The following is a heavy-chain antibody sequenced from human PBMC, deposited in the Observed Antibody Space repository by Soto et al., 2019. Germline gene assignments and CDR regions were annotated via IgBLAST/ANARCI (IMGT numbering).Heavy chain of an antibody. CDR2: ISGSGGST. Sequence: GGSLRLSCAASGFTFSDHSMSWVRQAPGKGLEWVSAISGSGGSTYYADSVKGRFTISRDNSKNTLYLQMNSLRAEDTAVYYCAKDPSDYYGSGSPEGYWVQGTLVTVSS. V-gene: IGHV3-23*01. D-gene: IGHD3-10*01. CDR3: AKDPSDYYGSGSPEGY. CDR1: GFTFSDHS. J-gene: IGHJ4*02.